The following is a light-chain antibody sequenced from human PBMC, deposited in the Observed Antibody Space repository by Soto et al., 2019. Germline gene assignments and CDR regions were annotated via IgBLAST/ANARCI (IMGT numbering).Light chain of an antibody. CDR1: QSINSRY. J-gene: IGKJ3*01. Sequence: EIVLTQSPGTLSLSPGERATLSCRASQSINSRYLAWYQQTPGQAPRLLIYGASSRATGIPDRFSGSGSGTDFTLTISRLEAEDFALYYCQQFGSSPGFTFGPGTKVDIK. CDR2: GAS. CDR3: QQFGSSPGFT. V-gene: IGKV3-20*01.